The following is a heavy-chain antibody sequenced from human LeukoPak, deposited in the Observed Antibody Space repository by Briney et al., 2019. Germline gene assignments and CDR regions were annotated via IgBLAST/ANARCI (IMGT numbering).Heavy chain of an antibody. D-gene: IGHD3-10*01. V-gene: IGHV4-61*01. CDR2: IHYSGGT. J-gene: IGHJ3*02. CDR1: GGSVSSGSYY. Sequence: SETLSLTCTVSGGSVSSGSYYWSWIRQPPGKGLEWIGNIHYSGGTNYNTSLKSRITISVDTSKNQFSLKVNSVTAADTGVYYCAREYYALRSSGSYNCAIDIWGQGTMVTVSS. CDR3: AREYYALRSSGSYNCAIDI.